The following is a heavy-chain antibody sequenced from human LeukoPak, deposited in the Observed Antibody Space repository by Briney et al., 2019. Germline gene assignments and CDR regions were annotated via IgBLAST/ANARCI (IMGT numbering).Heavy chain of an antibody. CDR3: ARDLYRIVVVPHYFDY. V-gene: IGHV3-30*04. Sequence: PGGSLRLSCAASGFTFRAYAMHWVRQAPGKGLEWLAVISNDGTIQYYADSVKGRFTISRDNAKNSLYLQMNSLRAEDTAVYYCARDLYRIVVVPHYFDYWGQGTLVTVSS. J-gene: IGHJ4*02. CDR2: ISNDGTIQ. D-gene: IGHD3-22*01. CDR1: GFTFRAYA.